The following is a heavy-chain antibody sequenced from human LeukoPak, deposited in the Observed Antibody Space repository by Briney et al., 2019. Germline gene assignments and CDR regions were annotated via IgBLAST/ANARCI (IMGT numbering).Heavy chain of an antibody. Sequence: SETLSLTCTVSGGSISSSTDYWGWIRQPPGKGLEWIGSIYYSGSTYYNPSLKSRVTMSVDTPKNQFSLKMSSVTAADTAVYYCAGTPEVVGWFDPWGQGTLVTVSS. V-gene: IGHV4-39*01. J-gene: IGHJ5*02. CDR1: GGSISSSTDY. CDR3: AGTPEVVGWFDP. CDR2: IYYSGST.